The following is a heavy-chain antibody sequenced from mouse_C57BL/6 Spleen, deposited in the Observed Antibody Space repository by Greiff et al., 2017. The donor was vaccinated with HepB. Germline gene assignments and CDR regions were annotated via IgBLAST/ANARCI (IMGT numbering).Heavy chain of an antibody. Sequence: VQLQQSGAELARPGASVKLSCKASGYTFTSYGISWVKQRTGQGLEWIGEIYPRSGNTYYNEKFKGKATLTADKSSTTAYMELRSLTSEDSAFYFCARSAQWYFDVWGTGTTVTVSS. CDR3: ARSAQWYFDV. J-gene: IGHJ1*03. CDR1: GYTFTSYG. CDR2: IYPRSGNT. V-gene: IGHV1-81*01.